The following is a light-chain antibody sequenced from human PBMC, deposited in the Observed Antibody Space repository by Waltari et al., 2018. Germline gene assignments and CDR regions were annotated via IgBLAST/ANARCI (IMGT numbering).Light chain of an antibody. CDR1: QGINSY. CDR2: GAS. V-gene: IGKV1-9*01. Sequence: DIQLTQSPSFLPASVGDRVIITCRASQGINSYLAWYQQNPGKAPKRLIYGASTLQSGVPTRFSGSGSGTEFTLTISSLQPEDLATYYCQQLSSYPLTFGGGTKVEIK. CDR3: QQLSSYPLT. J-gene: IGKJ4*01.